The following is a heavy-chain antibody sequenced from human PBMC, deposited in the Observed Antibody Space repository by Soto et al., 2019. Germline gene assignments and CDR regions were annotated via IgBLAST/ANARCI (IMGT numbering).Heavy chain of an antibody. D-gene: IGHD2-15*01. CDR3: AKERDIVVVVAPLDY. Sequence: QVQLVESGGGVVQPGRSLRLSCAASGFTFSSYGMHWVRQAPGKGLEWVAVISYDGSNKYYADSAKGRFTISRDNSKNTLYLQMNSLRAEDTAVYYCAKERDIVVVVAPLDYWGQGTLVTVSS. CDR2: ISYDGSNK. V-gene: IGHV3-30*18. CDR1: GFTFSSYG. J-gene: IGHJ4*02.